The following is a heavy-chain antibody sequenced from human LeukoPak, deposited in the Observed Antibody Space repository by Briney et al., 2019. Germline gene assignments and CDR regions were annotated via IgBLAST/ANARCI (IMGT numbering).Heavy chain of an antibody. D-gene: IGHD3-22*01. J-gene: IGHJ4*02. Sequence: RASETLPLTCTVSGGSISSYYWGWIRQPPGKGLEWIGDIHHSGVTDYNPSLTSRVTISVDTSKNQFSLRLSSVTAADTAVYHCARRGYYYDSRGYYYFDYWGRGTLVTVSS. CDR1: GGSISSYY. V-gene: IGHV4-59*01. CDR3: ARRGYYYDSRGYYYFDY. CDR2: IHHSGVT.